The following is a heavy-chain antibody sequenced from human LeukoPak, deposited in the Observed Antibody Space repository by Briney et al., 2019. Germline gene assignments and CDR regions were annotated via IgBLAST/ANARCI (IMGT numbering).Heavy chain of an antibody. V-gene: IGHV3-7*01. CDR2: INQDETAK. Sequence: GGSLRLSCAASGFTFSRYWMSWVRQAPGKGLEWVASINQDETAKLYVDSVKGRFTISRDNAKNSLYLQMNSLRAEDTGVYYCARCGDGLPCDFDYWGQGTLVTVSS. D-gene: IGHD3-10*01. CDR3: ARCGDGLPCDFDY. CDR1: GFTFSRYW. J-gene: IGHJ4*02.